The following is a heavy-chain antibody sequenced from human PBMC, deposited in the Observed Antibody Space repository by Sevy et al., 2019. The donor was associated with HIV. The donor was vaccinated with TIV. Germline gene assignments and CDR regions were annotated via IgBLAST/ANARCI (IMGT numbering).Heavy chain of an antibody. CDR3: ARDLGYGMLSPYFDY. CDR1: GFTFSSYA. J-gene: IGHJ4*02. D-gene: IGHD5-18*01. Sequence: GGSLRLSCAASGFTFSSYAMHWVRQAPGKGLEWVAVISYDGSNKYYADSVKGRFTISRDNSKNTLYLQMISLRAEDTAVYYCARDLGYGMLSPYFDYWGQGTLVTVSS. CDR2: ISYDGSNK. V-gene: IGHV3-30-3*01.